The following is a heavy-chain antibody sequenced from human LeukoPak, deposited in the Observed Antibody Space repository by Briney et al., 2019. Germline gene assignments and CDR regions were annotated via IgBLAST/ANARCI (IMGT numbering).Heavy chain of an antibody. CDR3: AGHTSGWYGFDP. D-gene: IGHD6-19*01. CDR2: ISYSGST. V-gene: IGHV4-59*11. CDR1: GGPISSHY. Sequence: PSETLSLTCTVSGGPISSHYCSWIRQPPGKGLEWIGYISYSGSTNYSPSLKSRVTMSVDMSKSQFSLKLSSVTAADTAVYYCAGHTSGWYGFDPWGQGTLVTVSS. J-gene: IGHJ5*02.